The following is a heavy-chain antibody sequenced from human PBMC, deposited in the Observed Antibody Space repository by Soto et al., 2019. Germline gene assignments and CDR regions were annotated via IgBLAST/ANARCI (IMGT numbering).Heavy chain of an antibody. D-gene: IGHD2-2*01. J-gene: IGHJ3*02. V-gene: IGHV1-18*04. Sequence: QVQLVQSGAEVKKPGASVKVSCKASGYTFTSYGISWVRQAPAQGLEWMGWISAYNGNTNYAQKLQGRVTMTTDTSTSTAYMELRSLRSDDTAVYYCAREIVPAPTHQTDAFDIWGQGTMVTVSS. CDR1: GYTFTSYG. CDR2: ISAYNGNT. CDR3: AREIVPAPTHQTDAFDI.